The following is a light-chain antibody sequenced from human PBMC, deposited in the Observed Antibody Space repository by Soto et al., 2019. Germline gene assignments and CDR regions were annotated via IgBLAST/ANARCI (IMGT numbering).Light chain of an antibody. J-gene: IGKJ1*01. CDR3: QQSYSTPRT. CDR2: SAS. V-gene: IGKV1-39*01. Sequence: DIQMTQSPSSLSASVGDRVTITCRASQSISNSLNWYQQKPGRAPKVLIYSASTLQSGVPSRFSGSGSGTDFSLTISSLQPEDFATYYCQQSYSTPRTFDQGTKVQI. CDR1: QSISNS.